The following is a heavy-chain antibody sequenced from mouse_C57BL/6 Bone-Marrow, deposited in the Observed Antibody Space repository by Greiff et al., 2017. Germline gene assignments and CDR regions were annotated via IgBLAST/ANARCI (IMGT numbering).Heavy chain of an antibody. CDR1: GYTFTSYT. V-gene: IGHV1-4*01. CDR2: INPSSGYT. D-gene: IGHD3-2*02. J-gene: IGHJ2*01. Sequence: QVQLQQSGAELARPGASVKMSCKASGYTFTSYTMHWVKQRPGQGLEWIGYINPSSGYTKYNQKFKDKATLTADKSSSTAYMQLSSLTSEDSAVYYCARSETAQALDYWGRGTTLTVSS. CDR3: ARSETAQALDY.